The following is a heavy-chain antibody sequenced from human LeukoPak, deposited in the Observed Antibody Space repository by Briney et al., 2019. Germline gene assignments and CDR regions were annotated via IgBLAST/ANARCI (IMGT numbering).Heavy chain of an antibody. J-gene: IGHJ4*02. CDR3: ARGGDSSGSHFDY. V-gene: IGHV3-21*01. D-gene: IGHD3-22*01. CDR2: ISSSSSYI. Sequence: PGGSLRLSCAASGFTFSSYSMNWVRQAPGKGLGWVSSISSSSSYIYYADSVKGRFTISRDNAKNSLCLQMNSLRAEDTAVYYCARGGDSSGSHFDYWGQGTLVTVSS. CDR1: GFTFSSYS.